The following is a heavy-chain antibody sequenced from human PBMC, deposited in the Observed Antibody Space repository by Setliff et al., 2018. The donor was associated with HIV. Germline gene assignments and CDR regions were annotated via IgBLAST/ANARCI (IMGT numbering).Heavy chain of an antibody. J-gene: IGHJ4*02. Sequence: GGSLRLSCAASGFTFDRFWMHWVRQAPGKGLVWVSRVNRDGSSTTYADSVKDRFTISRDNAKNTLYLQMNSLRAEDTGVYYCAKGGHYSHFDYWGQGSQVTVSS. CDR2: VNRDGSST. V-gene: IGHV3-74*01. CDR3: AKGGHYSHFDY. D-gene: IGHD2-21*01. CDR1: GFTFDRFW.